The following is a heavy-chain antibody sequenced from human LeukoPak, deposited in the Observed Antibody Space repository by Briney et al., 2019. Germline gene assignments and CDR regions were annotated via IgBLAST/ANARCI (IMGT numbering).Heavy chain of an antibody. J-gene: IGHJ6*02. V-gene: IGHV1-18*01. CDR2: ISAYNGNT. Sequence: ASVKVSCKASGYTFTSYGISWVRQAPGQGLERMGWISAYNGNTNYAQKLQGRVTMTTDTSTSTAYMELRSLRSDDTAVYYCARSEATMVRGEGYYYGMDVWGQGTTVTVSS. D-gene: IGHD3-10*01. CDR3: ARSEATMVRGEGYYYGMDV. CDR1: GYTFTSYG.